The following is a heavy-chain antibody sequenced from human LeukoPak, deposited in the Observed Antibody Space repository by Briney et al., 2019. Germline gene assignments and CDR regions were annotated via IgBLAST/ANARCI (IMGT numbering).Heavy chain of an antibody. CDR1: GGTFSSYA. CDR2: IIPILGIA. Sequence: GASVKVSCKASGGTFSSYAISWVRQAPGQGLEWMGRIIPILGIANYAQKFQGRVTITADKSTSTAYMELSSLRSEDTAVYYCARGGDDYGDYRHFDYWGQGTLVTVSS. CDR3: ARGGDDYGDYRHFDY. D-gene: IGHD4-17*01. J-gene: IGHJ4*02. V-gene: IGHV1-69*04.